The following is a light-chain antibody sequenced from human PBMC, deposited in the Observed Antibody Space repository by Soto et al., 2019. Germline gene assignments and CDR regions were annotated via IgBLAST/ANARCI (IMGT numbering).Light chain of an antibody. CDR3: SSYISRTFVV. CDR1: SGDVGGYNY. J-gene: IGLJ2*01. V-gene: IGLV2-14*01. CDR2: DVT. Sequence: QSALTQPASVSGSPGQSLTISCTGTSGDVGGYNYVSWYQRHPGKAPKLIIYDVTNRPSGVSDRFSGFKSGNTASLTISGLRAEDEGDYYCSSYISRTFVVFGGGTKLTVL.